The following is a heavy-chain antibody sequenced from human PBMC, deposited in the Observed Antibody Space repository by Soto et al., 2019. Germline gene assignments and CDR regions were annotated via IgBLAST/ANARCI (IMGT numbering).Heavy chain of an antibody. CDR1: GFSLSTSGVG. CDR3: AHSVYSSSCYGVLVDY. CDR2: IYWDDDK. J-gene: IGHJ4*02. D-gene: IGHD6-13*01. Sequence: QITLKESGPTLVKPTQTLTLTCTFSGFSLSTSGVGVGWIRQPPGKALEWLALIYWDDDKRYSPSLKSRLTITKAPSNNPVVLTITNMDPVDTSTYYCAHSVYSSSCYGVLVDYWGQGTLVTVSS. V-gene: IGHV2-5*02.